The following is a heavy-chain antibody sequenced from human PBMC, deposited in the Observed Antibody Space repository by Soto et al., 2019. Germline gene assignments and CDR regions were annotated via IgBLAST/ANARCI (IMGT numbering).Heavy chain of an antibody. Sequence: GGSLRLSCVASGFTFSTYAMHWVRQAPGKGLEWVAVIYYDGSNKYYADSVKGRFTISRDNSKNTLYLQMNSLRAEDTAVYYCAKDKGGGYIGDAFDIGGQGTMVTGSS. J-gene: IGHJ3*02. CDR1: GFTFSTYA. D-gene: IGHD1-26*01. CDR2: IYYDGSNK. V-gene: IGHV3-30-3*02. CDR3: AKDKGGGYIGDAFDI.